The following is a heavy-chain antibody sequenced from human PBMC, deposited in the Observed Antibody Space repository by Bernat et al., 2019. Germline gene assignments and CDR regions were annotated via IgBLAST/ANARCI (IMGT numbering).Heavy chain of an antibody. D-gene: IGHD6-19*01. Sequence: QVQLVESGGGVVQPGRSLRLSCAASGFTFSSYAMHWVRQAPGKGLEWVAVISYDGSNKYYADSVKGRFTISRDNSKNTLYLQMNSLRAEDTAVYYCASRSYAVAGPFGDYWGQGTLVTVSS. J-gene: IGHJ4*02. CDR1: GFTFSSYA. V-gene: IGHV3-30*01. CDR3: ASRSYAVAGPFGDY. CDR2: ISYDGSNK.